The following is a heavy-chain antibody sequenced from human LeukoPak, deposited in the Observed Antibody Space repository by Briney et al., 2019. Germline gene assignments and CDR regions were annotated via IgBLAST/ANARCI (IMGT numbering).Heavy chain of an antibody. V-gene: IGHV3-48*01. Sequence: GGSQRLSCAASGFTFSSYSMNWVRQAPGKGLEWVSYISSSSSTIYYADSVKGRFTISRDNAKNSLYLQMNSLRAEDTAVYYCARDLHSYGYWGQGTLVTVSS. D-gene: IGHD5-18*01. CDR1: GFTFSSYS. J-gene: IGHJ4*02. CDR2: ISSSSSTI. CDR3: ARDLHSYGY.